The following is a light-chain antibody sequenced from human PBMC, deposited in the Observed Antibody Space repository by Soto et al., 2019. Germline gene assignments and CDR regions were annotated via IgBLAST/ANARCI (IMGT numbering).Light chain of an antibody. CDR1: QSVSSY. Sequence: EIVMTQSPATLSVSPGERATLSCRASQSVSSYLAWYQQRPGQAPRLLIFGAYNRATGIPARFSGSGSGTEFPLTISGLQSEDFALYYCQQYHNWPFTFGQGTRVEIK. J-gene: IGKJ5*01. CDR3: QQYHNWPFT. V-gene: IGKV3-15*01. CDR2: GAY.